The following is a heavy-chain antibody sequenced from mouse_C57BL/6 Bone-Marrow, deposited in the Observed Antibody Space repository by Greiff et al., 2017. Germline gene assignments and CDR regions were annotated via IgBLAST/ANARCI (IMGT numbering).Heavy chain of an antibody. V-gene: IGHV1-69*01. CDR2: IDPSGSYT. CDR3: ARGDYDAFAY. CDR1: GYTFTSYW. D-gene: IGHD2-4*01. J-gene: IGHJ3*01. Sequence: VQLQQPGAELVMPGASVKLSCKASGYTFTSYWMPWVKQRPGQGLAWIGEIDPSGSYTNYNQKFKGKTTLPVDKSSSTAYMQLSSLTSEDSAVYYCARGDYDAFAYWGQGTLVTGSA.